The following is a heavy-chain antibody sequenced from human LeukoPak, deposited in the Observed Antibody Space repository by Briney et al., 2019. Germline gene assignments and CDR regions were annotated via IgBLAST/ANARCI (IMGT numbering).Heavy chain of an antibody. V-gene: IGHV1-18*01. CDR3: ARVFEQQLVQKLYNWFDP. D-gene: IGHD6-13*01. CDR2: ISAYNGNT. CDR1: GYTFTSYG. Sequence: ASVKVSCKASGYTFTSYGISWVRQAPEQGLEWMGWISAYNGNTNYAQKLQGRVTMTTDTSTSTAYMELRSLRSDDTAVYYCARVFEQQLVQKLYNWFDPWGQGTLVTVSS. J-gene: IGHJ5*02.